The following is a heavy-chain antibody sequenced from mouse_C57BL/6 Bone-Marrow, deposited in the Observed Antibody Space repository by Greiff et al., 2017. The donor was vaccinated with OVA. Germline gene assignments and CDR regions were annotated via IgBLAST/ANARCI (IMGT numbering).Heavy chain of an antibody. CDR3: ITTVDAMDY. CDR2: INPNNGGT. V-gene: IGHV1-22*01. Sequence: EVQLQQSGPELVKPGASVKMSCKASGYTFTDYNMHWVKQSHGKSLEWIGYINPNNGGTSYNQKFKGKATLTVNKSSSTAYMELRRLTSEDSAVYYCITTVDAMDYWGQGTSVTVSS. J-gene: IGHJ4*01. CDR1: GYTFTDYN. D-gene: IGHD1-1*01.